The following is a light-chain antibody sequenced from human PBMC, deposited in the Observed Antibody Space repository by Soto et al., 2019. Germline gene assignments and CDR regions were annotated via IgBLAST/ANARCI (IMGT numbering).Light chain of an antibody. CDR2: RVS. J-gene: IGKJ4*01. CDR1: QTITT. CDR3: QQYGNLPLT. Sequence: EIVLTQSPGTLSLSPGERATLSCRASQTITTLAWYQRKPGQAPRLLIYRVSSRATGVPDRFSGSGSGTDYTLTISRLEPEDFAVYYCQQYGNLPLTFGGGTKVYIK. V-gene: IGKV3-20*01.